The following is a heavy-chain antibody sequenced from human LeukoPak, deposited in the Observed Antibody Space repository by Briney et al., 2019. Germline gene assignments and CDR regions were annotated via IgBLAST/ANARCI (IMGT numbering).Heavy chain of an antibody. CDR3: ARTAMVRGGTHFDS. CDR2: IGSGTSYI. J-gene: IGHJ4*02. D-gene: IGHD3-10*01. Sequence: PGGSLRLSCAASGFTFTSYSMTWVRQAPGKGLEWVSSIGSGTSYIYFADSLKGRFTISRDSAKNSLYLQMNSLRAEDTAVYYCARTAMVRGGTHFDSWGQGTLVTVSS. V-gene: IGHV3-21*06. CDR1: GFTFTSYS.